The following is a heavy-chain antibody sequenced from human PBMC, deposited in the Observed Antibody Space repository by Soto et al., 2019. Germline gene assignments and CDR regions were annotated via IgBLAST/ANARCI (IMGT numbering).Heavy chain of an antibody. J-gene: IGHJ5*02. Sequence: HLRQWGAGLLKPSETLSLTCAVSVGPFTAYSWTWIRRPPGKGRGWIGAITHSGGATYNPSLWGRFTLSRDTSTSQVSRTLSSVTAADTAMYYCARYPPYYIDSIGRVISPIFDPWGQGTLVTVSS. D-gene: IGHD3-22*01. CDR1: VGPFTAYS. CDR2: ITHSGGA. CDR3: ARYPPYYIDSIGRVISPIFDP. V-gene: IGHV4-34*01.